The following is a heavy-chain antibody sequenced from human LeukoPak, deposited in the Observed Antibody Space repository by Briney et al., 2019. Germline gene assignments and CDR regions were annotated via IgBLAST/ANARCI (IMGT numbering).Heavy chain of an antibody. CDR1: GFTFGDYA. CDR3: ARDSFLTDTAMEFDY. CDR2: ISSSSYI. V-gene: IGHV3-69-1*01. D-gene: IGHD5-18*01. J-gene: IGHJ4*02. Sequence: GGSLRLSCTASGFTFGDYAMNWVRQAPGKGLEWVSSISSSSYIYYADSVKGRFTISRDNAKNSLYLQMNSLRAEDTAVYYCARDSFLTDTAMEFDYWGQGTLVTVSS.